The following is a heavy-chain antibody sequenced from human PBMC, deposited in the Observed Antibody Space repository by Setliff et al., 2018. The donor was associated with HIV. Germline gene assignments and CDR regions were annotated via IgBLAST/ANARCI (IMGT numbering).Heavy chain of an antibody. CDR2: IYYGGTT. CDR1: GGSISSSSYY. D-gene: IGHD1-26*01. V-gene: IGHV4-39*07. CDR3: ARSMGAFDY. Sequence: SETLSLTCTASGGSISSSSYYWGWIRQSPGKGLEWIGTIYYGGTTYYNPSLKSRVTISVDTSKKQFSLELSSVTAADTAVYYCARSMGAFDYWGPGALVTVSS. J-gene: IGHJ4*02.